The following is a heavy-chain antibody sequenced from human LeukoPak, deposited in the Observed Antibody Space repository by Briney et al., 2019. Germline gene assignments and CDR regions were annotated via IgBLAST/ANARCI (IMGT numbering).Heavy chain of an antibody. Sequence: ASVKVSCKASGYTFTGYYMHWVRQAPGQGLEWMGWINPNSGGTNYAQKFQGRVTMTRDTSISTAYMELSRLRSDDTAVYYCARRTYSSSGAFFFDYWGQGTLVTVSS. CDR3: ARRTYSSSGAFFFDY. CDR1: GYTFTGYY. D-gene: IGHD6-6*01. V-gene: IGHV1-2*02. J-gene: IGHJ4*02. CDR2: INPNSGGT.